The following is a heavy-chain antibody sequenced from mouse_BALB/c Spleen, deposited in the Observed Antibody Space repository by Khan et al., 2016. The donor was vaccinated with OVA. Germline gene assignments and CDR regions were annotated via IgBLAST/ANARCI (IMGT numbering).Heavy chain of an antibody. CDR3: ARSVALTTVVATDFDY. J-gene: IGHJ2*01. V-gene: IGHV3-2*02. CDR2: ISSSGRT. CDR1: GYSITSDYA. Sequence: EVQLQESGPGLVKPSQSLSLTCTVTGYSITSDYAWNWIRQFPGNKLEWMGYISSSGRTSYKPSLQSRISIHRDPSKNTLFLPLNSVTTADTATSYCARSVALTTVVATDFDYWGPGTTLPVSS. D-gene: IGHD1-1*01.